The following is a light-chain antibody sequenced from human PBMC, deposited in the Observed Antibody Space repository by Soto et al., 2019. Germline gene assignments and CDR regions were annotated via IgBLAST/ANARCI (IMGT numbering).Light chain of an antibody. J-gene: IGLJ2*01. CDR2: EVS. Sequence: QSALTQPASVSGSPGQSITISCTGTSSDVGGYNYVSWYQQHPDKAPKLMIYEVSNRPSGVSNRFTGSKSGNTASLTISGLQVEDEALYFCSSYTSASALGIFGGGTKVTVL. V-gene: IGLV2-14*01. CDR1: SSDVGGYNY. CDR3: SSYTSASALGI.